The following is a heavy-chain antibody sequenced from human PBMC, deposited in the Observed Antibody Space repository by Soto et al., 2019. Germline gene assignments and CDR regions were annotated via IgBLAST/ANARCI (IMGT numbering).Heavy chain of an antibody. CDR1: GYSFTSYW. Sequence: AGESLKISCKGSGYSFTSYWIGWVRQMPGKGLEWMGIIYPGDSDTRYSPSFQGQVTISADKSISTAYLQWSSLKASDTAMYYCARSMVRGVIPYYYGMDVWGQGTTVTVSS. J-gene: IGHJ6*02. CDR3: ARSMVRGVIPYYYGMDV. V-gene: IGHV5-51*01. CDR2: IYPGDSDT. D-gene: IGHD3-10*01.